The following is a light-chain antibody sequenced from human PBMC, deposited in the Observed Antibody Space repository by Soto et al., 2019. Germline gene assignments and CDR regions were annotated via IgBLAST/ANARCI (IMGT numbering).Light chain of an antibody. V-gene: IGKV3-20*01. J-gene: IGKJ4*01. Sequence: EIVLTQSPDTLSLSPGERATLSCRASQSVSSALLAWYQQKPGQAPRLLIYRASTRATGIPDRFTGSGSGTAFTLTISRLEAEDFAVYYCQQYESSPLTFGGGTKVEIK. CDR3: QQYESSPLT. CDR1: QSVSSAL. CDR2: RAS.